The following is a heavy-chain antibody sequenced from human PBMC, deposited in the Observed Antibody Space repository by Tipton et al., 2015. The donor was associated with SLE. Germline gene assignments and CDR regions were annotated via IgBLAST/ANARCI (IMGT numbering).Heavy chain of an antibody. J-gene: IGHJ4*02. CDR2: INHSGST. CDR1: GGSFSGYY. CDR3: ARYGSSGWSYYFDY. V-gene: IGHV4-34*01. D-gene: IGHD6-19*01. Sequence: TLSLTCAVYGGSFSGYYWSWIRQPPGKGLEWIGEINHSGSTNYNPSLKSRVTISVDTSKDQFSLKLSSVTAADTAVYYCARYGSSGWSYYFDYWGQGTLVTVSS.